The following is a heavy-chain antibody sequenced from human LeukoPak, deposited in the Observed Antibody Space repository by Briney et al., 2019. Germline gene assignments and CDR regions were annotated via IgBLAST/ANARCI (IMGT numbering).Heavy chain of an antibody. CDR1: GGSISSGSYY. J-gene: IGHJ4*02. CDR2: IYYSGST. CDR3: ARHYDILTGYPPFDY. V-gene: IGHV4-39*01. Sequence: SETLSLTCTVSGGSISSGSYYWSWIRQPPGKGLEWIGSIYYSGSTYYNPSLKSRVTISVDTSKNQFSLKLSSVTAADTAVYYCARHYDILTGYPPFDYWGQGTLVTVSS. D-gene: IGHD3-9*01.